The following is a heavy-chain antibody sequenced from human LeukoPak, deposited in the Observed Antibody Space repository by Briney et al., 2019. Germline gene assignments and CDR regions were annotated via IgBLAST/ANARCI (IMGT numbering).Heavy chain of an antibody. D-gene: IGHD3-10*01. Sequence: ASVKVSCKASGGTFTSYAISWVRQAPGQGLEWMGRIIPILGIANYAQKFQGRVTITADKSTSTAYMELSSLRSEDTAVYYCAKGYYPNVGLDDAFDIWGQGTMVTVSS. CDR1: GGTFTSYA. CDR3: AKGYYPNVGLDDAFDI. V-gene: IGHV1-69*04. J-gene: IGHJ3*02. CDR2: IIPILGIA.